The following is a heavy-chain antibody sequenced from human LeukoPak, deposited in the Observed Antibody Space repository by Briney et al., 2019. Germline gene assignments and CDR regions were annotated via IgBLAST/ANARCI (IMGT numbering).Heavy chain of an antibody. D-gene: IGHD3-9*01. J-gene: IGHJ4*01. CDR3: ARRNILSGYYHFDY. CDR2: LSSGGPT. Sequence: SEALSLTCTVSGVSITSINYYWAWIRQPPGKGLEWIGSLSSGGPTYNNPSLESRTSISADTSSNQLFLKLTSVTAADTAVYCCARRNILSGYYHFDYWGHGTLVTVSS. V-gene: IGHV4-39*01. CDR1: GVSITSINYY.